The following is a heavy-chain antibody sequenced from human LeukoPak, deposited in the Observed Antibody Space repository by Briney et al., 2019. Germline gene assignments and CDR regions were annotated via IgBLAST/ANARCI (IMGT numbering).Heavy chain of an antibody. CDR2: IRYDGSNK. Sequence: PGGSLRLSCAASGFTFSSYGMHWVRQAPGKGLEWVAFIRYDGSNKYYADSVKGRFTISGDNSKNTLYLQMNSLRAEDTAVYYCANGLRQWLAPFDYWGQGTLVTVSS. CDR1: GFTFSSYG. D-gene: IGHD6-19*01. V-gene: IGHV3-30*02. CDR3: ANGLRQWLAPFDY. J-gene: IGHJ4*02.